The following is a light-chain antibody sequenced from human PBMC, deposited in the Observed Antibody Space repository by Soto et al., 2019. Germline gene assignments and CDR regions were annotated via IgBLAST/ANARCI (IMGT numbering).Light chain of an antibody. V-gene: IGKV1-6*01. CDR3: LQDYTYPRT. Sequence: AIQMTQSLSSLSASVGDRVTITCRASQGIRSDLAWYQKKSGKAPKLLIYAASSLQSGVPSRFSGSGSGSDFTLTISSLQPEDFATYYCLQDYTYPRTFGQGTSVEI. CDR2: AAS. J-gene: IGKJ1*01. CDR1: QGIRSD.